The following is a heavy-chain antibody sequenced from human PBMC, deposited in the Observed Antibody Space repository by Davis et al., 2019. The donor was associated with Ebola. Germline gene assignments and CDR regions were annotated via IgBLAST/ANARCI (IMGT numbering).Heavy chain of an antibody. V-gene: IGHV6-1*01. CDR3: VRGWLRSAFDY. Sequence: HSQTLSLTCAISGDSVSGSSGAWNWIRQSPSRGLEWLGRTYYSSKWYTDSTLSVKSRITISADTAKNQLSLHLDSVTPEDTAVYYCVRGWLRSAFDYWGQGTLVTVSS. CDR1: GDSVSGSSGA. CDR2: TYYSSKWYT. D-gene: IGHD5-12*01. J-gene: IGHJ4*02.